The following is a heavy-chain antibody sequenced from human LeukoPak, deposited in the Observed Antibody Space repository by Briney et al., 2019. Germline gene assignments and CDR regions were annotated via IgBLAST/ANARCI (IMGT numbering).Heavy chain of an antibody. J-gene: IGHJ4*02. CDR3: ARVGGSYYGY. CDR2: INPSGGST. CDR1: GYTFTSYY. V-gene: IGHV1-46*01. D-gene: IGHD1-26*01. Sequence: ASVEVSCKASGYTFTSYYMHWVRQAPGQGLEWMGIINPSGGSTSYAQKFQGRVTMTRDTSTSTVYMELSSLRSEDTAVHYCARVGGSYYGYWGQGTLVTVSS.